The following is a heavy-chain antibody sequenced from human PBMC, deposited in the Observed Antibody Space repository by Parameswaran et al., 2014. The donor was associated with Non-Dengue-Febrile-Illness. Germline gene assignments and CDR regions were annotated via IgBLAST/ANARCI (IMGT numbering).Heavy chain of an antibody. D-gene: IGHD3-16*01. CDR1: GGSFSGFY. CDR3: AKAHSGSYAYWSH. Sequence: SETLSLTCAVYGGSFSGFYWSWIRHFPEKGLEWIGEIHHSGSTNYNPSLESRVTISVDTSKNQFSLNLTAVTAADTAVYYCAKAHSGSYAYWSHWGQGTLVTVSS. CDR2: IHHSGST. J-gene: IGHJ4*02. V-gene: IGHV4-34*01.